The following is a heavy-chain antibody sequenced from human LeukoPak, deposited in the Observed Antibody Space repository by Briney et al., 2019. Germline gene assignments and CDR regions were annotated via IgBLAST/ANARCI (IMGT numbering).Heavy chain of an antibody. D-gene: IGHD5-24*01. CDR1: GDSISPYY. J-gene: IGHJ6*03. CDR3: ARGQMGGNYYYYYYMDV. Sequence: SETLSLTCAVSGDSISPYYWNWIRQPPGKGLEWIGYISDSGSTYYNPSLKSRVTISLDTSKDQFSLKLSSVTAADTAVYYCARGQMGGNYYYYYYMDVWGKGTTVTVSS. V-gene: IGHV4-59*01. CDR2: ISDSGST.